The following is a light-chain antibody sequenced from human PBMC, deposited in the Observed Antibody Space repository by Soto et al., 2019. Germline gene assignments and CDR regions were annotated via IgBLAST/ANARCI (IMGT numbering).Light chain of an antibody. CDR3: QQYGSSPTWT. J-gene: IGKJ1*01. CDR1: QSVSSSY. CDR2: GAS. Sequence: EIVLTQSPGTLSLSPGERATLSCRASQSVSSSYLAWYQQKPGQAPRLLIYGASSRDTGLPDRFSGSGSGTAFTLTISRLEPEDFAVYYCQQYGSSPTWTFGQGTKVEIK. V-gene: IGKV3-20*01.